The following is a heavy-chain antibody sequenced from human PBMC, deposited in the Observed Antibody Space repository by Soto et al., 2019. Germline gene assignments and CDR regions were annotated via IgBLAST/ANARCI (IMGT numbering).Heavy chain of an antibody. J-gene: IGHJ4*02. Sequence: XESLKISCKGSGYSFTNYWIGWVRQMPGKGLEWMGIINPADSDTRYSPSFQGQVTVSADKSISTAYLQRGSLKASDTAIYYCVRPDSTGYYSHWGQGTPVTVSS. D-gene: IGHD3-22*01. CDR2: INPADSDT. V-gene: IGHV5-51*01. CDR1: GYSFTNYW. CDR3: VRPDSTGYYSH.